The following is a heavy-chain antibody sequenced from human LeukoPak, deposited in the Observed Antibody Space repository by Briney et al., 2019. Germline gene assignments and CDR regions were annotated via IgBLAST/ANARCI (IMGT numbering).Heavy chain of an antibody. D-gene: IGHD6-19*01. CDR1: GFTFSSYS. Sequence: PGGSLRLSCAVSGFTFSSYSMSWVRQAPGKGLEWLSSISSSGTYKYYADSVKGRFTISRDNAKNSLYLQMNSLRAEDTAVYYCAKGKDSVAGATNDYWGQGTLVTVSS. CDR2: ISSSGTYK. V-gene: IGHV3-21*01. CDR3: AKGKDSVAGATNDY. J-gene: IGHJ4*02.